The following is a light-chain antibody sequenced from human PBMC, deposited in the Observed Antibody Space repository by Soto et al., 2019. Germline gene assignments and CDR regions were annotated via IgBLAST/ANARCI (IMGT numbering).Light chain of an antibody. CDR2: RAS. Sequence: DIQMTQSPSSLSASVGDRVTITCRASQSVSNWLAWYQQKPGKAPKLLIYRASNLEGGVPSRFSGSGSGTEFTLTITSLQPDDFATYYCQQYETSSGTFGQGTRVEIK. J-gene: IGKJ1*01. CDR1: QSVSNW. V-gene: IGKV1-5*03. CDR3: QQYETSSGT.